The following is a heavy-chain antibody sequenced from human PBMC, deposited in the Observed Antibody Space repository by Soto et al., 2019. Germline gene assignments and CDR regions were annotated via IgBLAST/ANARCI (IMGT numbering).Heavy chain of an antibody. CDR2: VSNNASDT. D-gene: IGHD3-9*01. Sequence: GSLVLSCSASGFTFSDYTIHGVRQAPGRGLEFVSAVSNNASDTYYADSVRGRFTISRDNSKNTLYLQMSNLTVEDTAVYYCVKEVGPCCDWSYFFDYWGQGTVVTVSS. CDR3: VKEVGPCCDWSYFFDY. CDR1: GFTFSDYT. J-gene: IGHJ4*02. V-gene: IGHV3-64D*06.